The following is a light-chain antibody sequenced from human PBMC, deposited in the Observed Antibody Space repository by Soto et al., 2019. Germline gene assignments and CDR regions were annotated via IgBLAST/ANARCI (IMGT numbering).Light chain of an antibody. CDR3: SSYAGSNTIYV. J-gene: IGLJ1*01. Sequence: QSALTQPPSASGSPGQSVAISCAGTSRDVGAYNSVSWYQQHPGKAPKLIMYQVNKRPSGVPDRFSGSKSGNTGSLTLSGLQAEDEAEYYCSSYAGSNTIYVFGAGTKVTV. V-gene: IGLV2-8*01. CDR2: QVN. CDR1: SRDVGAYNS.